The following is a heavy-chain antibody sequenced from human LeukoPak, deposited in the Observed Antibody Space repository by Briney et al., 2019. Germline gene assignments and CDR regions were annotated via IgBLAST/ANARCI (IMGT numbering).Heavy chain of an antibody. CDR1: GGSISSSSYY. CDR3: ARPLMGAGSGSYYSFFDY. D-gene: IGHD3-10*01. V-gene: IGHV4-39*01. CDR2: IYYSGST. J-gene: IGHJ4*02. Sequence: LSETLSLTCTVSGGSISSSSYYWGWIRQPPRKGLEWIGSIYYSGSTYYNPSLKSRVTISVDTSKNQFSLKLSSVAAADTAVYYCARPLMGAGSGSYYSFFDYWGQGTLVTVSS.